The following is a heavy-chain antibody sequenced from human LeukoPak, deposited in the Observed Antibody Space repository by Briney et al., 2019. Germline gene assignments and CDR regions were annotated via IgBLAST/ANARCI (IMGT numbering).Heavy chain of an antibody. D-gene: IGHD6-6*01. CDR1: GFTFSSYW. V-gene: IGHV3-7*01. CDR2: IKQDGSEK. CDR3: ARSSIAARRLLDY. J-gene: IGHJ4*02. Sequence: PGGSLRLSCAASGFTFSSYWMSWVRQAPGKGLEWVANIKQDGSEKYYVDSVKRRFTISRDNAKNSLYLQMNSLRAEDTAVYYCARSSIAARRLLDYWGQGTLVTVSS.